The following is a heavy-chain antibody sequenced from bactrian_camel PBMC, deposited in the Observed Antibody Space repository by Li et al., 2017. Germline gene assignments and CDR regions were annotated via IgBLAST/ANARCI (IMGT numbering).Heavy chain of an antibody. CDR3: ATGVYCANVLSPDEYDV. CDR1: EYTYS. V-gene: IGHV3S61*01. J-gene: IGHJ4*01. D-gene: IGHD3*01. Sequence: HVQLVESGGGSVQPGGSLRLSCSASEYTYSVGWFRQAPGKEREGVARILGGNSYYVNSVKGRYTISRDQSRNMVYLQMNSLKPDDTAMYYCATGVYCANVLSPDEYDVWGQGTQVTVS. CDR2: ILGGNS.